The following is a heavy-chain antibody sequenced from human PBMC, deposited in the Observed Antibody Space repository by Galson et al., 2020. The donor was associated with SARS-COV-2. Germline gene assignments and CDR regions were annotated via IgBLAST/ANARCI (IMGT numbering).Heavy chain of an antibody. D-gene: IGHD2-2*01. CDR1: GGSMNSGSYY. CDR2: VFITGTT. Sequence: SETLSLTCTVSGGSMNSGSYYWNWIRQPAGKGLEWIGHVFITGTTNYNPSLKSRVTMSVDTSKNQFSLKLSSVTAADTAVYYCAGYCATANCSGTFDVWGHGTMVTGSS. V-gene: IGHV4-61*09. CDR3: AGYCATANCSGTFDV. J-gene: IGHJ3*01.